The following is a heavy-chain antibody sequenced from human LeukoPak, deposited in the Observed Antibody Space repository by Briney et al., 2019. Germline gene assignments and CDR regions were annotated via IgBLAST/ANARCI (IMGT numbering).Heavy chain of an antibody. J-gene: IGHJ6*03. D-gene: IGHD6-19*01. CDR2: IYTSGST. CDR1: GGSINSY. CDR3: AREFSSGWSYYYMDV. Sequence: PSETLSLTCTVSGGSINSYWSWIRQPAGKGLEWIGRIYTSGSTNYNPSLKSRVTMSVDTSKNQFSLKLSSVTAADTAVYYCAREFSSGWSYYYMDVWGKGTTVTISS. V-gene: IGHV4-4*07.